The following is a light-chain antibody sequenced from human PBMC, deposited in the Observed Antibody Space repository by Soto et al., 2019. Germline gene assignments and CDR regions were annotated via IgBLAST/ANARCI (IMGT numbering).Light chain of an antibody. J-gene: IGKJ4*01. CDR2: DAS. V-gene: IGKV3-11*01. CDR1: QSVNSY. CDR3: QQRSTWPRIT. Sequence: EIVLTQSPATLSLSPGERATLSCRASQSVNSYLAWYQRKPGQAPRLLITDASNRATGIPARFSGSGSGTDFTLTISSLEPEYCVVYYCQQRSTWPRITFGGGTKVEIK.